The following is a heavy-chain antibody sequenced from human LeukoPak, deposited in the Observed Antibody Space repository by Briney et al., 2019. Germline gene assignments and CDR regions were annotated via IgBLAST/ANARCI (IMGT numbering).Heavy chain of an antibody. Sequence: ASVKVSCKASGYTFTSYGISWVRQAPGQGLEWMGWISGYNGNTDYAQKLQGTFTMTTDTSTTTAYMELRSLRSDDTAVYYCARNTGNWDLDYWGQGTLVTVSS. V-gene: IGHV1-18*01. CDR3: ARNTGNWDLDY. D-gene: IGHD1-1*01. CDR1: GYTFTSYG. CDR2: ISGYNGNT. J-gene: IGHJ4*02.